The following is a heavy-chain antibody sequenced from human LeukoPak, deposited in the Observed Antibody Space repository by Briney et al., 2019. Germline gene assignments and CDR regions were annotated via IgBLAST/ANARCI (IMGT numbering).Heavy chain of an antibody. J-gene: IGHJ6*03. Sequence: GGSLRPSCAASGFTFSSYEMNWVRQAPGKGLEWVSYISSSGSTIYYADSVKGRFTISRDNAKNSLYLQMNSLRAEDTAVYYCARDSTAFYYYYYYMDVWGKGTTVTVSS. CDR3: ARDSTAFYYYYYYMDV. D-gene: IGHD4-11*01. V-gene: IGHV3-48*03. CDR2: ISSSGSTI. CDR1: GFTFSSYE.